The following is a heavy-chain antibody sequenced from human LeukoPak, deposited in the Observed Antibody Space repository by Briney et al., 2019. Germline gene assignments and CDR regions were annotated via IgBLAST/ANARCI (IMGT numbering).Heavy chain of an antibody. Sequence: GGSLRLSCAASGFTFDDYGMSWVRQAPGKGLEWVSGINWNGGSTGYADSVKGRFTISRDNAKNSLYLQMNGLRAEDTALYYCARKAYCGGDCYSSPYYYMDVWGKGTTVTVSS. J-gene: IGHJ6*03. CDR2: INWNGGST. CDR1: GFTFDDYG. V-gene: IGHV3-20*04. CDR3: ARKAYCGGDCYSSPYYYMDV. D-gene: IGHD2-21*02.